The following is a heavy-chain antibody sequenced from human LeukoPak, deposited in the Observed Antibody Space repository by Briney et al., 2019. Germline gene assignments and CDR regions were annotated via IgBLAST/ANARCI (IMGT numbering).Heavy chain of an antibody. J-gene: IGHJ3*02. Sequence: TLSLTCTVSGGSISSGGYYWSWIRQHPGKGLEWIGYIYYSGSTYYNPSLKSRVTISVDTSKNQFSLKLSSVTAADTAVYYCAREDCSGGSCRDAFDIWGQGTMVTVSS. V-gene: IGHV4-31*03. CDR1: GGSISSGGYY. D-gene: IGHD2-15*01. CDR3: AREDCSGGSCRDAFDI. CDR2: IYYSGST.